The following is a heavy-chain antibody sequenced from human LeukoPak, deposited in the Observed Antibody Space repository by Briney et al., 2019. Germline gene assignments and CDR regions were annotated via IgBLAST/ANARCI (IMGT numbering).Heavy chain of an antibody. CDR3: AREAYCGGDCYSGCDY. Sequence: GGSLRLSCAASGFTVSSNYMSWVRQAPGKGLEWVSVIYSGGSTYYADSVKGRFTISRDNAKNSLYLQMNSLRAEDTAVYYCAREAYCGGDCYSGCDYWGQGTLVTVSS. J-gene: IGHJ4*02. D-gene: IGHD2-21*02. V-gene: IGHV3-66*01. CDR2: IYSGGST. CDR1: GFTVSSNY.